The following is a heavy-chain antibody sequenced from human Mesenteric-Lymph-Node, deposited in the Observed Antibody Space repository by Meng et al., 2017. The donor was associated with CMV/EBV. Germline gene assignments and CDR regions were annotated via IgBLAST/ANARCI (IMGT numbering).Heavy chain of an antibody. V-gene: IGHV3-23*01. CDR1: GFTFNIYA. D-gene: IGHD2-15*01. Sequence: GGSLRPSCAASGFTFNIYALSWVRQAPGKGLEWVSGISGSGSNTYYADSVKGRFTVSRDNSKNTVYLQMNSLRAEDTAVYYCVRISRGDCSGGSCYRSYFDYWGQGTLVTVSS. J-gene: IGHJ4*02. CDR3: VRISRGDCSGGSCYRSYFDY. CDR2: ISGSGSNT.